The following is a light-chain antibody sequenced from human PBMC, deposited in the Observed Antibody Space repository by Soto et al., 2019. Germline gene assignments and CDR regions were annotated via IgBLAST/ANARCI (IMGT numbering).Light chain of an antibody. Sequence: EIVLTQSPATLSLSPGERATLSCRASQSVSSYLAWYQQKPGQAPRLLIYDASNRATGIPARFSGSGSGTDFTLPISSLEPEDFAVYYFQQRSNWPWTFGQGTKVEIK. V-gene: IGKV3-11*01. CDR1: QSVSSY. CDR3: QQRSNWPWT. J-gene: IGKJ1*01. CDR2: DAS.